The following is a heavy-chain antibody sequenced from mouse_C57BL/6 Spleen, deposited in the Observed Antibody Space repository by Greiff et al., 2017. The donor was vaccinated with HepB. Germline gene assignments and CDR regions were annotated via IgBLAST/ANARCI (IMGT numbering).Heavy chain of an antibody. V-gene: IGHV5-6*01. D-gene: IGHD1-1*01. CDR3: ARTLCITTVVAKGYFDV. J-gene: IGHJ1*03. CDR1: GFTFSSYG. Sequence: EVQLQQSGGDLVKPGGSLKLSCAASGFTFSSYGMSWVRPTPDKRLEWVATISSGGSYTYYPDSVKGRFTISSDNAKNTLYLQMSSLKSEDTAMYYCARTLCITTVVAKGYFDVWGTGTTVTVSS. CDR2: ISSGGSYT.